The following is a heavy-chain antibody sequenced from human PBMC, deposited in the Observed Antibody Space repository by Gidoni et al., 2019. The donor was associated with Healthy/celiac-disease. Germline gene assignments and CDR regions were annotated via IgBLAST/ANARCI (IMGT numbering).Heavy chain of an antibody. V-gene: IGHV4-4*07. Sequence: QVQLQESGPGLVKPSETLSLTCTVSGGSISSYYWSWIRQPAGKGLEWIGRIYTSGSTNYNPSLKSRVTMSVDTSKNQFSLKLSSVPAADTAVYYCAREVATGYSSGWAYYFDYWGQGTLVTVSS. CDR1: GGSISSYY. J-gene: IGHJ4*02. CDR2: IYTSGST. CDR3: AREVATGYSSGWAYYFDY. D-gene: IGHD6-19*01.